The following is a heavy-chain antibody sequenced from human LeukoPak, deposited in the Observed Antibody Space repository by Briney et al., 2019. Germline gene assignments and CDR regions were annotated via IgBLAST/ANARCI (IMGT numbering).Heavy chain of an antibody. CDR1: GDSVSSNSAA. CDR3: ARNCGGDCYEGHYYYGMDV. CDR2: TYYRSKWYN. Sequence: SQTLSLTCALSGDSVSSNSAAWNWIRQSPSRGLEWVGRTYYRSKWYNDYAVSVKSRITINLDTSKNQFSLQLNSVTPEDTAVYYCARNCGGDCYEGHYYYGMDVWGQGTTVTVSS. J-gene: IGHJ6*02. V-gene: IGHV6-1*01. D-gene: IGHD2-21*02.